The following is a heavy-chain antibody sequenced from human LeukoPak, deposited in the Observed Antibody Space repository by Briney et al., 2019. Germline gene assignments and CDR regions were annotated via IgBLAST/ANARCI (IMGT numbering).Heavy chain of an antibody. D-gene: IGHD1-26*01. CDR1: GFTFSSYG. CDR2: IWYDGSNK. CDR3: AKGGSPVTPDY. Sequence: PGGSLRLSCAASGFTFSSYGMHWVRQAPGKGLEWVAVIWYDGSNKYYADSVKGRFTISRDNSKNTLYLQMNSLRAEDTAVYYCAKGGSPVTPDYWGQGTLVTVSS. V-gene: IGHV3-33*06. J-gene: IGHJ4*02.